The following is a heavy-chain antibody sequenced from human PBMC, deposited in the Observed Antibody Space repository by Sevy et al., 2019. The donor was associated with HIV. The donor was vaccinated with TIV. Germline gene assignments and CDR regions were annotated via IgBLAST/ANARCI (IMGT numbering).Heavy chain of an antibody. V-gene: IGHV3-23*01. CDR1: GFTFSKYA. CDR3: AKDLIFAVGEAFDI. J-gene: IGHJ3*02. CDR2: ISVSGGFT. D-gene: IGHD3-3*01. Sequence: GGSLRLSCAASGFTFSKYAMTWVRQAPGKGLEWVSAISVSGGFTYYADSVMGRFTTSRDNSKNTLYLQINSLRAEDTAVYYCAKDLIFAVGEAFDIWGQGTMVTVSS.